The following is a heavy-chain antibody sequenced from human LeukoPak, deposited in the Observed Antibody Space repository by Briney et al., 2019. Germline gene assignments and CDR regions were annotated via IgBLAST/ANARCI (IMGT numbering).Heavy chain of an antibody. CDR1: GFNFNNFA. CDR2: MTGPADTT. V-gene: IGHV3-23*01. CDR3: AKGAGMDH. Sequence: GGSLSHSCAASGFNFNNFAMSWVRQAPGKGPEWLSAMTGPADTTYYAESVKGRFTISRDYSKSMVYLQMTSLRVEDTAIYYCAKGAGMDHWGQGTLVTVSS. J-gene: IGHJ4*02. D-gene: IGHD1-14*01.